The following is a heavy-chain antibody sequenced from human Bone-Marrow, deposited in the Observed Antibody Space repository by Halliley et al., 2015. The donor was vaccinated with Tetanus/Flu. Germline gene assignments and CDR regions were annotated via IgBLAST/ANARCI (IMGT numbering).Heavy chain of an antibody. J-gene: IGHJ6*02. V-gene: IGHV3-33*01. CDR3: ARDRILAWSYVGCFDV. D-gene: IGHD3-3*01. CDR2: GINE. Sequence: GINEAYVDSVKGRFTISRDNSKNTLYLQMNSLSAEDTAVYYCARDRILAWSYVGCFDVWGQGATVTVS.